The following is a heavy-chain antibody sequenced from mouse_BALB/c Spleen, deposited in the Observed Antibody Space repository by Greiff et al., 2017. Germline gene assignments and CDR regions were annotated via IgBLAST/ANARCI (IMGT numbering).Heavy chain of an antibody. D-gene: IGHD4-1*01. Sequence: EVQLVESGPGLVKPSPSLSLTCTVTGYSITSDYAWNWIRQIPGNKLEWMGYISYSGSTSYNPSLKSRISITRDTSKNQFFLQLNSVTTEDTATYYCARVGEWDGGFAYWGQGTLVTVSA. CDR2: ISYSGST. V-gene: IGHV3-2*02. CDR1: GYSITSDYA. CDR3: ARVGEWDGGFAY. J-gene: IGHJ3*01.